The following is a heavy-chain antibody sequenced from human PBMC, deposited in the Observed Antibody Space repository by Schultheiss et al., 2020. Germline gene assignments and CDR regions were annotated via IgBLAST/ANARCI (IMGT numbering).Heavy chain of an antibody. Sequence: SETLSLTCAVYGGSFSGYYWSWIRQPPGKGLEWIGGINHSGSTNYNPSLKSRVTISVDTSKNQFSLKLSSVTAADTAVYYCARTHQGYCSGGSCYPIDYWGQGTLVTVSS. CDR2: INHSGST. D-gene: IGHD2-15*01. CDR1: GGSFSGYY. CDR3: ARTHQGYCSGGSCYPIDY. J-gene: IGHJ4*02. V-gene: IGHV4-34*01.